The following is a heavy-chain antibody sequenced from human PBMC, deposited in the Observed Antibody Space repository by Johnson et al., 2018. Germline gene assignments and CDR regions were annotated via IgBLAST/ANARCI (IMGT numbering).Heavy chain of an antibody. D-gene: IGHD3-10*01. J-gene: IGHJ6*02. Sequence: QVQLVESGAEVKKPGASVKVSCKASGYNFMTFDINWVRQASGQGPEWMGWMNPTTGETGYAQNFQGRVTFTRDTAISTAYMALSVVRSDDTAVYYCARMQSVIWLAELYGMDFWGQGTTVTVSS. V-gene: IGHV1-8*01. CDR2: MNPTTGET. CDR3: ARMQSVIWLAELYGMDF. CDR1: GYNFMTFD.